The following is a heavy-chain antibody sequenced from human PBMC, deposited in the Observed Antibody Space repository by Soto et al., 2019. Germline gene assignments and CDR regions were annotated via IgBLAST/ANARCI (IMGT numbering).Heavy chain of an antibody. CDR1: GYTFISYA. J-gene: IGHJ4*02. D-gene: IGHD2-15*01. V-gene: IGHV1-3*01. CDR2: INAGNGNT. Sequence: ALVKVSCKASGYTFISYAIHWVRQAPGQRLEWMGWINAGNGNTKYSQKFQGRVTITRDTSASTAYMELTSLRSEDTAVYYCARELQGLYYFDYWGQGTLVTVSS. CDR3: ARELQGLYYFDY.